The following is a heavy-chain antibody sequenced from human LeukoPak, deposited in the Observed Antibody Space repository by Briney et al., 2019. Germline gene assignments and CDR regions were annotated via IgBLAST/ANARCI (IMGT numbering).Heavy chain of an antibody. J-gene: IGHJ6*02. CDR3: ARGNYYGMDV. Sequence: GGSLRLSCAASGFTFSSYWMHWVRQVPGKGLVWVSRANSDGSNTTYADSVRGRFTISRDNAKNTLLLQKNSLRVEDTAVYYCARGNYYGMDVWGQGTTVTVSS. CDR2: ANSDGSNT. CDR1: GFTFSSYW. V-gene: IGHV3-74*01.